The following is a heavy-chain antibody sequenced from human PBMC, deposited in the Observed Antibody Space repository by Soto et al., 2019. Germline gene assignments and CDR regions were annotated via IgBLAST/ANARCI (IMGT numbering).Heavy chain of an antibody. D-gene: IGHD3-22*01. CDR1: GYTFTNYG. Sequence: ASVKVSCKASGYTFTNYGISWVRQAPGQGLEWMGWISAYNGNTNYAQKLQGRVTMTTDTSTSTAYMEPRSLRSDDTAVYYCARVKGSGYHNWFDPWGQGTLVTVSS. CDR2: ISAYNGNT. V-gene: IGHV1-18*01. CDR3: ARVKGSGYHNWFDP. J-gene: IGHJ5*02.